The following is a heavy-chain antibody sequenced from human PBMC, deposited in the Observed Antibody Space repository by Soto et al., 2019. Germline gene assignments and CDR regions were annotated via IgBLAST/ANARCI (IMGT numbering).Heavy chain of an antibody. J-gene: IGHJ3*02. CDR3: ARGRSSGWPIRVPDAFDI. V-gene: IGHV4-34*01. D-gene: IGHD6-19*01. CDR2: INHSGST. Sequence: TLSLTCAVYGGSFSGYYWSWIRQPPGKGLEWIGEINHSGSTNYNPSLKSRVTISVDTSKNQFSLKLSSVTAADTAVYYCARGRSSGWPIRVPDAFDIWGQGTMVTVSS. CDR1: GGSFSGYY.